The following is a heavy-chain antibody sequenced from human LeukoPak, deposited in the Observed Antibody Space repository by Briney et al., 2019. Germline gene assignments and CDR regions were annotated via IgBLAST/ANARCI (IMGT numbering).Heavy chain of an antibody. CDR2: ISTSGST. CDR3: ARGASGSSLSGFDI. J-gene: IGHJ3*02. D-gene: IGHD1-26*01. Sequence: PSETLSLTCTVSGGSISNYYWNCIRQPAGKGLQWIGHISTSGSTNYSPSLKSRVTMSIDTSKNQFSLNLSSVTAADTAVYYCARGASGSSLSGFDIWGQGTMVTVSS. V-gene: IGHV4-4*07. CDR1: GGSISNYY.